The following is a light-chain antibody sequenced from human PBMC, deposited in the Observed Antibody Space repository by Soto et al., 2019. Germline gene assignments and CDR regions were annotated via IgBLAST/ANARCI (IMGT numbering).Light chain of an antibody. CDR3: SSFAGNNNVV. V-gene: IGLV2-8*01. J-gene: IGLJ2*01. Sequence: QSALTQPPSASGSPGQSVTISCTGTRSDVGVYNYVSWYQQHPGKAPKLMIYEVSKRPSGVPDRFSGSKSGNTASLTVSGLQAEDEADYYCSSFAGNNNVVFGGGTKVTVL. CDR1: RSDVGVYNY. CDR2: EVS.